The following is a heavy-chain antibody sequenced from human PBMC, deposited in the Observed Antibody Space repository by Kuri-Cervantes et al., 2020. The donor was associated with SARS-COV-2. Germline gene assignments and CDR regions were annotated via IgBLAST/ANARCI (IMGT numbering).Heavy chain of an antibody. Sequence: GESLKISWTASGFTFNTYNMKWVRQAPGKGLEWVSGIGPSNTYIYYADSVKGRFIISRDNAKNSLYLQMNSLRVEDTALYYCARAYGDYVFREGLDSWGQGTLVTVSS. CDR2: IGPSNTYI. CDR3: ARAYGDYVFREGLDS. CDR1: GFTFNTYN. V-gene: IGHV3-21*06. D-gene: IGHD4-17*01. J-gene: IGHJ4*02.